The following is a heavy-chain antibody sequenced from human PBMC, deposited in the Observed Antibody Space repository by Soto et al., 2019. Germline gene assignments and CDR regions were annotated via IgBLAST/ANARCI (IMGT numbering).Heavy chain of an antibody. CDR1: GFTFSNAW. D-gene: IGHD2-21*01. CDR2: IKSKTDGGTT. Sequence: GGSLRLSCAASGFTFSNAWMSWVRQAPGKGLEWVGRIKSKTDGGTTDYAAPLKGRFTISRDDSKNTLYLQMNSLKTEDTAVYYCTTVAYDPGISYYYYGMDVWGQGTTVTVSS. CDR3: TTVAYDPGISYYYYGMDV. V-gene: IGHV3-15*01. J-gene: IGHJ6*02.